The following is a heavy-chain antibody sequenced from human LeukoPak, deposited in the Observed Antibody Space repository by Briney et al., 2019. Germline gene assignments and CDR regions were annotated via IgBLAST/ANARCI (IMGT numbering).Heavy chain of an antibody. J-gene: IGHJ3*02. D-gene: IGHD3-10*01. Sequence: GGSLRLSCADSGITFSSYWMSWVRQAPGKGLEWVSYISTGSSTTYYADSVKGRFTISRDNVENSLYLQMNSLRDEDTAVYYCAILERWFGDSDAFDIWGQGTMVTVSS. CDR3: AILERWFGDSDAFDI. CDR1: GITFSSYW. CDR2: ISTGSSTT. V-gene: IGHV3-48*02.